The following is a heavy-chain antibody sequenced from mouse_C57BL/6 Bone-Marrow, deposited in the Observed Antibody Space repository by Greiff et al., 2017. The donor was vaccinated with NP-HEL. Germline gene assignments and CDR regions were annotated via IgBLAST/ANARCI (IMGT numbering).Heavy chain of an antibody. CDR2: IYPGSGNT. Sequence: QVQLQQSGAELVRPGASVKLSCKASGYTFTDYYINWVKQRPGQGLEWIARIYPGSGNTYYNEKFKGKATLTAEKSSSTAYMQLSSLTSEDSAVYFCARWNYYGSSYFDYWGKGTTLTVSS. CDR1: GYTFTDYY. V-gene: IGHV1-76*01. CDR3: ARWNYYGSSYFDY. D-gene: IGHD1-1*01. J-gene: IGHJ2*01.